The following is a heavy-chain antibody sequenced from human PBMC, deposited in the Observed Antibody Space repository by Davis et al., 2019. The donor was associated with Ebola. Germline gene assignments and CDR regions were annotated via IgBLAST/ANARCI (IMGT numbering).Heavy chain of an antibody. D-gene: IGHD6-19*01. V-gene: IGHV3-15*07. Sequence: GESLKISCAASGFTFSSYSMNWVRQGPGEGLEWVGRIKSESDGGATDYAAPVKGRFTISRDDSINTMYLQMNSLKTEDTAVYFCTTDGAVAGNSLGHWGQGTLVTVSS. CDR1: GFTFSSYS. CDR2: IKSESDGGAT. CDR3: TTDGAVAGNSLGH. J-gene: IGHJ4*02.